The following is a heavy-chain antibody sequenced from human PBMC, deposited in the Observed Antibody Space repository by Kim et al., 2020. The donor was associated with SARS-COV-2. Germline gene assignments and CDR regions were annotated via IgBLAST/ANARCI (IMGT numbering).Heavy chain of an antibody. CDR1: GFTFSDYY. CDR3: ARMLVDTAIFPKNWFDP. CDR2: ISSSSYT. D-gene: IGHD5-18*01. J-gene: IGHJ5*02. V-gene: IGHV3-11*03. Sequence: GGSLRLSCAASGFTFSDYYMSWIRQAPGKGLEWVSYISSSSYTNYADSVKGRFTISRDNAKNSLYLQMNSLRAEDTAVYYCARMLVDTAIFPKNWFDPWGQGTLVTVSS.